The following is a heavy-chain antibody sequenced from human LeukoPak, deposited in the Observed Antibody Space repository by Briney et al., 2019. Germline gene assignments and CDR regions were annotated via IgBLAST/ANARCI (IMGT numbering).Heavy chain of an antibody. V-gene: IGHV3-30-3*01. CDR1: GFTFSSYA. D-gene: IGHD3-3*01. Sequence: PGRSLRLSCAASGFTFSSYAMHWVRQAPGKGLEWVAVISYDGSNKYYADSVKGRFTISRDNSKNTLYLQMNSLRAEDTAVYYCARLGSGGGTYDFWSGYDAFDIWGQGTMVTVSS. CDR2: ISYDGSNK. J-gene: IGHJ3*02. CDR3: ARLGSGGGTYDFWSGYDAFDI.